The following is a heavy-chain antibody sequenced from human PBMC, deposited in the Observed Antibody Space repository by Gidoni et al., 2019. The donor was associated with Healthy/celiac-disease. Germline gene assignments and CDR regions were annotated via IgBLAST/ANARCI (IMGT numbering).Heavy chain of an antibody. CDR1: GFTFSSYA. Sequence: QVQLVESGGGVVQPGRSLRLSCAASGFTFSSYAMHWVRQAPGKGLEWVAVISYDGSNKYYADSVKGRFTISRDNSKNTLYLQMNSLRAEDTAVYYCAGGPYYYYYGMDVWGQGTTVTVSS. J-gene: IGHJ6*02. CDR3: AGGPYYYYYGMDV. D-gene: IGHD3-10*01. V-gene: IGHV3-30*01. CDR2: ISYDGSNK.